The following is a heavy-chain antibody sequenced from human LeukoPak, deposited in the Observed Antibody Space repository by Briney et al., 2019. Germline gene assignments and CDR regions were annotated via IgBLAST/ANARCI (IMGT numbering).Heavy chain of an antibody. Sequence: SGGSLRLSCAASGFTFSNYAMNWVRQDPGEGLEWVSAINGRGGSTFYADSVKGRFTISRDNSKNTLYLQMNTLRAEDTAVYYCAKTDPADWYYFDYWGQGTLVTVSS. CDR3: AKTDPADWYYFDY. J-gene: IGHJ4*02. CDR1: GFTFSNYA. D-gene: IGHD3-9*01. V-gene: IGHV3-23*01. CDR2: INGRGGST.